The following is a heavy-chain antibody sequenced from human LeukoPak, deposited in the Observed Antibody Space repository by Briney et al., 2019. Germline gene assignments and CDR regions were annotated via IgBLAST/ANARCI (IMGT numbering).Heavy chain of an antibody. CDR2: ISSSSSYI. Sequence: GGSLRLSCAASGFTFSSYAMSWVRQAPGKGLEWVSSISSSSSYIYYADSVKGRFTISRDNAKNSLYLQMNSLRAEDTAVYYCARDMAHIRDYWGQGTLVTVSS. J-gene: IGHJ4*02. V-gene: IGHV3-21*01. D-gene: IGHD2-21*01. CDR3: ARDMAHIRDY. CDR1: GFTFSSYA.